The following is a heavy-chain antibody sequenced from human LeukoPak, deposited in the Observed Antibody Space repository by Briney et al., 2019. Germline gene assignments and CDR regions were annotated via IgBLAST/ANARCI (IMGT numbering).Heavy chain of an antibody. J-gene: IGHJ6*03. D-gene: IGHD3-16*01. CDR3: ARGWASTYYYYYYMDV. CDR2: ISAYNGNT. Sequence: GASVKVSCKASGYTFTSYGISWVRQAPGQGLEWMGWISAYNGNTNYAQKLQGRVTMTTDTSTSTAYMELRSLRSDDTAVYYCARGWASTYYYYYYMDVWGKGTTVTVSS. CDR1: GYTFTSYG. V-gene: IGHV1-18*01.